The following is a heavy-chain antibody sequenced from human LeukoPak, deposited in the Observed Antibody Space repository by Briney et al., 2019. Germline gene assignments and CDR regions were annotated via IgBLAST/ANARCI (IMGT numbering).Heavy chain of an antibody. Sequence: PGGSLRLSCALSGFTFSSYWMHWVRQAPGKGLVWVSRINSDGSSTSYADSVKGRFTISRDNAKNTLYLQMNSLRAEDTAVYYCARENVLRFLEYYYYYYMDVWGKGTTVTVAS. CDR1: GFTFSSYW. J-gene: IGHJ6*03. CDR3: ARENVLRFLEYYYYYYMDV. D-gene: IGHD3-3*01. CDR2: INSDGSST. V-gene: IGHV3-74*01.